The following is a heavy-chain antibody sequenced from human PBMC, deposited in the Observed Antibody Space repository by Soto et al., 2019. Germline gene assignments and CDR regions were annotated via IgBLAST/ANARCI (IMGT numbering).Heavy chain of an antibody. D-gene: IGHD6-13*01. Sequence: SGPTLVKPTQTLTLTCTFSGFSLSTSGVGVGWIRQPPGKALEWLALIYWDDDKRYSPSLKSRLTITKDTSKNQVVLTMTNMDPVDTATYYCAHRPKGIAAAGTYYFDYWGQGTLVTVSS. CDR1: GFSLSTSGVG. J-gene: IGHJ4*02. CDR3: AHRPKGIAAAGTYYFDY. CDR2: IYWDDDK. V-gene: IGHV2-5*02.